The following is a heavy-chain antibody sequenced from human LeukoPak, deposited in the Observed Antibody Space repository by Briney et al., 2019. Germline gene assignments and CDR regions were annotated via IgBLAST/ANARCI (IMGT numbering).Heavy chain of an antibody. CDR1: GFTFSSSW. CDR2: IKEDGSEK. Sequence: GGSLRLSCAASGFTFSSSWMSWVRQAPGKGLEWVANIKEDGSEKYYVDSAKGRFTISRDNAKNSLSLQMSSLRAEDTAVYYCAKDRLRFSYWGQGTLVTVSS. CDR3: AKDRLRFSY. D-gene: IGHD3-16*01. J-gene: IGHJ4*02. V-gene: IGHV3-7*03.